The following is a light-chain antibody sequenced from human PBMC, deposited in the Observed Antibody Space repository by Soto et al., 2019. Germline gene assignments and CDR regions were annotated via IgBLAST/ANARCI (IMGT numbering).Light chain of an antibody. CDR3: QHYDASPWT. Sequence: EIVLTQSPGTLSLSPGERATLSCRASQSISSNYVAWYQQKPGQAPRLLIYGAFARAAGIPGRFSGSASGTDFTLTISRLEPEDFAVYFCQHYDASPWTFGQGTKVELQ. CDR2: GAF. CDR1: QSISSNY. J-gene: IGKJ1*01. V-gene: IGKV3-20*01.